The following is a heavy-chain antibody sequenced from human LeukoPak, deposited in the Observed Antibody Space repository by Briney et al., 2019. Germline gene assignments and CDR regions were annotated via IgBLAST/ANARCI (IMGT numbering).Heavy chain of an antibody. CDR3: ARDAYYFGSGSYVDY. D-gene: IGHD3-10*01. V-gene: IGHV3-33*01. Sequence: GRSLRLSCAVSGFTFSSYGMHWVRQAPGKGLEWVAVIWYHGSNEFYADSVKGRFTIPRDNSKNTLYLQMNSLRAEDTAVYYCARDAYYFGSGSYVDYWGQGTLVTVSS. J-gene: IGHJ4*02. CDR1: GFTFSSYG. CDR2: IWYHGSNE.